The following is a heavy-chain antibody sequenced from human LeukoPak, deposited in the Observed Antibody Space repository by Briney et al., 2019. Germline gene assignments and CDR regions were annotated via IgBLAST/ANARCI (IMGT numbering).Heavy chain of an antibody. J-gene: IGHJ4*02. CDR2: IFHSGST. D-gene: IGHD6-6*01. CDR1: GYSISSGFY. Sequence: SETLSLTCSVSGYSISSGFYWGWIRQPPGKGLEWIGSIFHSGSTYYNSSLKSRVTISVDTSKNQFSLKLSSVTAADTAVYSCARRVGSSDCFDYWGQGTLVTVSS. V-gene: IGHV4-38-2*02. CDR3: ARRVGSSDCFDY.